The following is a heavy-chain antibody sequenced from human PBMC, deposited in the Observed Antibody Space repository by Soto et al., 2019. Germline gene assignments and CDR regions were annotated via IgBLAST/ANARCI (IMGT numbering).Heavy chain of an antibody. CDR1: GFTFDDYT. CDR3: ARSLVVPASHFDY. V-gene: IGHV3-43*01. J-gene: IGHJ4*02. D-gene: IGHD2-2*01. CDR2: ISWDGGST. Sequence: GGSLRLSCAASGFTFDDYTMHWVRQAPGKGLEWVSLISWDGGSTYYADSVKGRFTISRDNAKNSLYLQMNSLRAEDTAVYYCARSLVVPASHFDYWGQGTLVTVSS.